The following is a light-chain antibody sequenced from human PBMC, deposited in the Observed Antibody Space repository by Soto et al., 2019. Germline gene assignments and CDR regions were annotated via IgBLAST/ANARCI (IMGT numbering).Light chain of an antibody. Sequence: QAVLTQPPSASGTPGQRVTISCSGSSSNIGGNTVNWYQQLPGTAPKLLIYSNNQRPAGVSDRFSGSKSGTSASLAISGLQSEDEADYYCAAWDDSLNGVEFGGGTKLTVL. CDR2: SNN. V-gene: IGLV1-44*01. J-gene: IGLJ2*01. CDR1: SSNIGGNT. CDR3: AAWDDSLNGVE.